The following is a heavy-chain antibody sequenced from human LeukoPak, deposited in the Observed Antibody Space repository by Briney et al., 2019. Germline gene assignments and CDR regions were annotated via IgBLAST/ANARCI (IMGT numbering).Heavy chain of an antibody. CDR3: AIQVRGVVY. Sequence: GGPLRLSCAASGFTFSTYRMHWVRQAPGKGLEYLSGISSDGGSTYYADSVKGRFTISRDNSKNTLYLQMGSLRAEDMAVYYCAIQVRGVVYWGQGTLVTVSS. J-gene: IGHJ4*02. D-gene: IGHD3-10*01. CDR2: ISSDGGST. V-gene: IGHV3-64*02. CDR1: GFTFSTYR.